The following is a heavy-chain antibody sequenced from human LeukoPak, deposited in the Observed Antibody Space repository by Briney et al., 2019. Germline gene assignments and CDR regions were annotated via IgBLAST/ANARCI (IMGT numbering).Heavy chain of an antibody. D-gene: IGHD3-10*01. V-gene: IGHV3-11*01. CDR1: GFTFSDYY. CDR2: ISSGSGNNI. CDR3: AGEARGYMAFQI. Sequence: GGSLRLSCAASGFTFSDYYMSWIRQAPGKGLEWVSYISSGSGNNIYYADSVKGRFTISKDNARNSLYLQMNSLRDEDTAVYYCAGEARGYMAFQIWGQGTVVTVSS. J-gene: IGHJ3*02.